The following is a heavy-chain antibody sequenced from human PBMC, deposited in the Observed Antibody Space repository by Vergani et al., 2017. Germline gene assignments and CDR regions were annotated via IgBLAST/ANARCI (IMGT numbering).Heavy chain of an antibody. V-gene: IGHV3-9*01. J-gene: IGHJ6*03. CDR3: AKDTGGRSTRDYYYYYYMDV. CDR2: ISWYSGSI. CDR1: GFTFDDYA. D-gene: IGHD2-2*01. Sequence: EVQLVESGGGLVQPGRSLRLSCAASGFTFDDYAMHWVRQAPGKGLEWVSGISWYSGSIGHADSVKGRFPISRDNAKNSLYLQMNSLRAEDTALYYCAKDTGGRSTRDYYYYYYMDVWGKGTTVTVSS.